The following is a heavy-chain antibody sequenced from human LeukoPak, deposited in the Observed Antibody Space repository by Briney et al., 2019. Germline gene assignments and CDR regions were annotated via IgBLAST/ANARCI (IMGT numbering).Heavy chain of an antibody. Sequence: GGTLRLSCAASGFIFRSYGMTWVRQAPGKGLEWVSGILGSGVNKYYPDSVKGRFTISRDSSKHTLFLQMNRLRPEDAAVYYCAKAPVTTCRGAFCYPFDYWGLGTLVTVSS. CDR1: GFIFRSYG. V-gene: IGHV3-23*01. J-gene: IGHJ4*02. CDR2: ILGSGVNK. D-gene: IGHD2-15*01. CDR3: AKAPVTTCRGAFCYPFDY.